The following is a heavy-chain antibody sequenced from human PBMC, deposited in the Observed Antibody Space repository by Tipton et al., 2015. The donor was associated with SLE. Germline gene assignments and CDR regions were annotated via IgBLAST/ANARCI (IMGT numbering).Heavy chain of an antibody. CDR1: GGSISSGGYY. J-gene: IGHJ6*02. CDR3: ARDRTYYYYGMDV. CDR2: IYYSGST. D-gene: IGHD1-1*01. V-gene: IGHV4-31*02. Sequence: LRLSCTVSGGSISSGGYYWSWIRQHPGKGLEWIGYIYYSGSTYYNPSLKSRVTISVDTSKNQFSLKLSSVTAADTAVYYCARDRTYYYYGMDVWGQGTTVTVSS.